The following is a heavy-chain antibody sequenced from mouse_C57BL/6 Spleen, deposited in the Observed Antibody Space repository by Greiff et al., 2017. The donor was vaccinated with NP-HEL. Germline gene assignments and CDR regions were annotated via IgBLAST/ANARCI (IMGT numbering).Heavy chain of an antibody. J-gene: IGHJ2*01. CDR2: INYDGSST. V-gene: IGHV5-16*01. CDR3: ARARGGVDY. CDR1: GFTFSDYY. Sequence: EVHLVESEGGLVQPGRSMKLSCTASGFTFSDYYLAWVRQFPEKGLEWVANINYDGSSTYYLDSLKSRFIISRDNAKNILYLQMSSLKSEDTATYYCARARGGVDYGGQGTTLTVS.